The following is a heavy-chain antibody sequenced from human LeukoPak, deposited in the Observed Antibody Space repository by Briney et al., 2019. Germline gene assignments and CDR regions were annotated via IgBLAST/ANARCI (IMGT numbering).Heavy chain of an antibody. CDR1: GFTFSSYS. CDR2: ISSSSSYI. CDR3: ASDPEDYHYGGNSGGF. J-gene: IGHJ4*02. D-gene: IGHD4-23*01. Sequence: PGGSLRLSCAASGFTFSSYSMNWVRQAPGKGLEWVSSISSSSSYIYYADSVKGRFTISRDNAKNSLYLQMNSLRAEDTAVYYCASDPEDYHYGGNSGGFWGQGTLVTVSS. V-gene: IGHV3-21*01.